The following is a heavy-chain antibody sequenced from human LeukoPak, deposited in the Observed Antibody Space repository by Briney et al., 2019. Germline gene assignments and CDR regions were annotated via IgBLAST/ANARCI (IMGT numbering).Heavy chain of an antibody. D-gene: IGHD3-9*01. J-gene: IGHJ4*02. CDR3: ARDRDDILTGYYKGPFGA. CDR2: IIPIFGTA. V-gene: IGHV1-69*06. CDR1: GGTFSSYA. Sequence: SVKVSCKASGGTFSSYAISWVRQAPGQGLEWMGGIIPIFGTANYAQKFQGRVTITADKSTSTAYMELSSLRSEDTAVYYCARDRDDILTGYYKGPFGAWGQGTLVTVSS.